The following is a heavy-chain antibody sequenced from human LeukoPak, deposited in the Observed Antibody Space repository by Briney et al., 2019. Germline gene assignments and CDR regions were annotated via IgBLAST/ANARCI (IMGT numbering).Heavy chain of an antibody. Sequence: PGGSLRLSCAASGFTFSSYGMHWVRQAPGKGLEWVAFIRYDGSNKYYADSVKGRFTISRDNSKNTLYLQMNSLRAEDTAVYYCASRGGDIVVVPAAIASYYYYMDVWGKGTTVTVPS. V-gene: IGHV3-30*02. CDR2: IRYDGSNK. J-gene: IGHJ6*03. CDR3: ASRGGDIVVVPAAIASYYYYMDV. D-gene: IGHD2-2*02. CDR1: GFTFSSYG.